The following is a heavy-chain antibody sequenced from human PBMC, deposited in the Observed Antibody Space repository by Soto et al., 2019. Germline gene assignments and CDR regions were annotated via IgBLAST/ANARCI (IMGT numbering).Heavy chain of an antibody. V-gene: IGHV5-10-1*01. CDR1: GYSFTSYW. CDR3: ARGETYGGNPPNPFDY. Sequence: PGESLKISCKGSGYSFTSYWISWVRQMPGKGLEWMGRIDPSDSYTNYSPSFQGHVTISADKSISTAYLQWSSLKASDTAMYYCARGETYGGNPPNPFDYWGQGTLVTVSS. J-gene: IGHJ4*02. D-gene: IGHD2-15*01. CDR2: IDPSDSYT.